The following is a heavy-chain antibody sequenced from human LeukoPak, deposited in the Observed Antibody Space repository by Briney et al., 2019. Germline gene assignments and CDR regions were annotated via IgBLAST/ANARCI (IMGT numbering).Heavy chain of an antibody. V-gene: IGHV4-59*01. CDR1: GGSISSYY. J-gene: IGHJ4*02. D-gene: IGHD3-22*01. CDR3: ARDPHYYDSSGYLYYFGN. Sequence: SETLSLTCTVSGGSISSYYWSWIRQPPGKGLEWIGYIYYSGSTNYNPSLKSRVTISVDTSKNQFSLKLSSVTAADTAVYYCARDPHYYDSSGYLYYFGNWGPGALVTVSS. CDR2: IYYSGST.